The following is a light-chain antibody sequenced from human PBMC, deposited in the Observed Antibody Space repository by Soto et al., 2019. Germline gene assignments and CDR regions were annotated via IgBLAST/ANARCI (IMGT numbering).Light chain of an antibody. CDR3: QHYYNYPWT. CDR1: QDIHNY. CDR2: AAS. V-gene: IGKV1-8*01. Sequence: AVLLTQSPSSFSASTGDRATITCRASQDIHNYLAWYQQVPGKAPKLLLYAASILQTGVPSRFSGSGSGTDFTLPFDGLQSEDFATYFCQHYYNYPWTFGQGTTVE. J-gene: IGKJ1*01.